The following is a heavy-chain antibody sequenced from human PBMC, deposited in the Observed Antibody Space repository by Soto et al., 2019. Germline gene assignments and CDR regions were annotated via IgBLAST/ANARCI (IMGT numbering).Heavy chain of an antibody. D-gene: IGHD3-10*01. CDR2: ISRDGTNK. CDR1: GFTFRSYA. J-gene: IGHJ4*02. V-gene: IGHV3-30*04. Sequence: GGSRRLSWAASGFTFRSYAIHWGRQAPGKGLEWVAVISRDGTNKYYVDSVKGRFTISRDNSKDTVYLQMNSLRDEDSAMFYCARSRSGAVADSFDFWGQGTLVTVSS. CDR3: ARSRSGAVADSFDF.